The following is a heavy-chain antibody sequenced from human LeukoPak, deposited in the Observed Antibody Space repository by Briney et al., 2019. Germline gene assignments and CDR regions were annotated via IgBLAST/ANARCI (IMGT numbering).Heavy chain of an antibody. Sequence: ASVKVSCKASGYTFTGYYMHWVRQAPGQGLEWMGWINPNSGGTNYAQKLQGRVTMTTDTSTSTAYMELRSLRSDDTAVYYCARVYYYGSGTPQSPKDVWGQGTTVTVSS. V-gene: IGHV1-2*02. CDR3: ARVYYYGSGTPQSPKDV. CDR1: GYTFTGYY. CDR2: INPNSGGT. D-gene: IGHD3-10*01. J-gene: IGHJ6*02.